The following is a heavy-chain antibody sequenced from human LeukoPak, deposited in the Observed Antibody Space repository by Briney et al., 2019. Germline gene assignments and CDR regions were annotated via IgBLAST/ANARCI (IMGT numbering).Heavy chain of an antibody. V-gene: IGHV3-30*18. CDR2: ISYDGSNK. D-gene: IGHD2-15*01. J-gene: IGHJ4*02. CDR3: AKDEDRGY. Sequence: PGGSLRLSCAASGFTFSSYGMHWVRQAPGKGLEWVAVISYDGSNKYYADSVKGRFTISRDNSKNTLYLQMNSLRAEDTAVYYCAKDEDRGYWGQGTLVTVSS. CDR1: GFTFSSYG.